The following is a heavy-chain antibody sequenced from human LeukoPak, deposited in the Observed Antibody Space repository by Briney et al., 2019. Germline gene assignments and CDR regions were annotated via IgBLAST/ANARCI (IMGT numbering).Heavy chain of an antibody. J-gene: IGHJ5*02. D-gene: IGHD5-18*01. Sequence: GGSLRLSCAASGFTFSSYSMNWVRQAPGKGLEWVSSISSSSSYIYYADSVKGRFTISRDNAKNSLYLQMSSLRAEDTAVYYCAREGGRGYSYGYGNWFDPWGQGTLVTVSS. V-gene: IGHV3-21*01. CDR1: GFTFSSYS. CDR3: AREGGRGYSYGYGNWFDP. CDR2: ISSSSSYI.